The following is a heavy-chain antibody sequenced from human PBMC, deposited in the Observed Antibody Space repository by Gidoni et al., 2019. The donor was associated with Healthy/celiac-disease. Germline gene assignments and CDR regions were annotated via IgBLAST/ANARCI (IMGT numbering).Heavy chain of an antibody. CDR3: ARELVVAGTYYFDY. Sequence: QVQLVESGGGLVQPGRSLRLSCAASGFTFSSYAMHWVRQAPGKGLEWVAVISYDGSNKYYADSVKGRFTISRDNSKNTLYLEMNSLRAEDTAVYYCARELVVAGTYYFDYWGQGTLVTVSS. CDR2: ISYDGSNK. D-gene: IGHD6-19*01. V-gene: IGHV3-30*01. J-gene: IGHJ4*02. CDR1: GFTFSSYA.